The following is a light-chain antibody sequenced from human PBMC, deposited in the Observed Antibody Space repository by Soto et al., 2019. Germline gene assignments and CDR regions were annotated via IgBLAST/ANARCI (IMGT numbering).Light chain of an antibody. CDR2: DAS. V-gene: IGKV3-11*01. CDR1: QSVGRF. J-gene: IGKJ4*01. Sequence: EIVLTQSPDTLSLSPGERATLSCRASQSVGRFLAWYQQKPGQSPRLLIYDASNRATGIPARFSGSGSETDFTLTISSLEPEDFAVYYCQQRSDWPPITFGGGTKVEIK. CDR3: QQRSDWPPIT.